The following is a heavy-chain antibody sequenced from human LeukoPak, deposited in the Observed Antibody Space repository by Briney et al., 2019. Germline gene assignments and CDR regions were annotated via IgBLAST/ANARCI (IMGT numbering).Heavy chain of an antibody. CDR2: IIPIFGTA. Sequence: SVKVSCKASGGTFSSYAISWVRQAPGQGLEWMGGIIPIFGTANYAQKFQGRVTVTADKSTSTAYMELSSLRSEDTAVYYCARDSFDYVWGSYRWYYFDYWGQGTLVTVSS. D-gene: IGHD3-16*02. V-gene: IGHV1-69*06. J-gene: IGHJ4*02. CDR1: GGTFSSYA. CDR3: ARDSFDYVWGSYRWYYFDY.